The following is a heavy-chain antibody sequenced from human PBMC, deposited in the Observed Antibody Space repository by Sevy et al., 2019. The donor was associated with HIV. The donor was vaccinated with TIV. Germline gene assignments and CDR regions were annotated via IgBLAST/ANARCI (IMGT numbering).Heavy chain of an antibody. CDR3: AKDWRRTAGGWFDP. V-gene: IGHV3-23*01. D-gene: IGHD3-3*01. J-gene: IGHJ5*02. Sequence: GGSLRLSCAASGSTFSSYAMTWVRQAAGKGLEWVSSIEGSGAMTYYSDSVKGRFTISRDNFKNTLFLQMSSLRAEDTAVYYCAKDWRRTAGGWFDPWGQGTLVTVSS. CDR2: IEGSGAMT. CDR1: GSTFSSYA.